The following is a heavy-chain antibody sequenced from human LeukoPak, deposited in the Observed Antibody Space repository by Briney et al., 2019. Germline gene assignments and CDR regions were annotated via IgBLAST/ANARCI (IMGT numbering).Heavy chain of an antibody. CDR3: VRDNYYYDSSGYYHFDY. J-gene: IGHJ4*02. CDR1: GFTFSSST. D-gene: IGHD3-22*01. Sequence: PGGSLRLSCVASGFTFSSSTMNWVRQAPGKGLEWVSSISSSSSYIYYADSVKGRFTISRDNAKNSLYLQMNSLRAEDTAVYYCVRDNYYYDSSGYYHFDYWGQGTLVTVSS. V-gene: IGHV3-21*01. CDR2: ISSSSSYI.